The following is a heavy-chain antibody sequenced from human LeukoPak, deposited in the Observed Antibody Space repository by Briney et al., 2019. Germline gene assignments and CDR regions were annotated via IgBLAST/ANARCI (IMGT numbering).Heavy chain of an antibody. Sequence: SDTLSLTCTVSGGSISSYYWSWIRQPAAKGLEWIGRIYTSGSTNYNPSLKSRVTMSVDTSKNQFSLKLSSVTAADTAVYYCARAGVRGVTHNPYYFDYWGQGTLVTVSS. CDR3: ARAGVRGVTHNPYYFDY. D-gene: IGHD2-21*02. V-gene: IGHV4-4*07. J-gene: IGHJ4*02. CDR1: GGSISSYY. CDR2: IYTSGST.